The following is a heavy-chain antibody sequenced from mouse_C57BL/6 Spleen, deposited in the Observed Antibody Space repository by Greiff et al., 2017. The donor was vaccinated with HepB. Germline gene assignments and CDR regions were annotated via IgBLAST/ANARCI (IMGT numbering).Heavy chain of an antibody. CDR1: GYTFTDYE. Sequence: VKLQESGAELVRPGASVTLSCKASGYTFTDYEMHWVKQTPVHGLEWIGAIDPETGGTAYNQKFKGKAILTADKSSSTAYMELRSLTSEDSAVYYCTGGNSYAMDYWGQGTSVTVSS. CDR2: IDPETGGT. CDR3: TGGNSYAMDY. V-gene: IGHV1-15*01. J-gene: IGHJ4*01. D-gene: IGHD2-1*01.